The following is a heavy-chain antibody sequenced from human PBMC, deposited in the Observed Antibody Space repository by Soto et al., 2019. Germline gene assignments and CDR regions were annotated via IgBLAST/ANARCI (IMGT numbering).Heavy chain of an antibody. Sequence: ETLSPTCRVPGYSVRSSDYYGAWIRQPQGKGVEGIGSMLYSGLTSYNPSLKSRVTLSVDPSKHQFSVRLNSVPSSDTAVYYCAPLSVSLSGPYGIHVWGQGTTVTSP. J-gene: IGHJ6*02. CDR2: MLYSGLT. V-gene: IGHV4-39*01. CDR3: APLSVSLSGPYGIHV. CDR1: GYSVRSSDYY. D-gene: IGHD2-15*01.